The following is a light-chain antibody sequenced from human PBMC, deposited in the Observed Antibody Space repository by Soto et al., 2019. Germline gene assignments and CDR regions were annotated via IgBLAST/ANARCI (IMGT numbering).Light chain of an antibody. Sequence: EMVLTQSPGTLSLSPGDRATLSCRASQSVSNDYVAWVQQKPGQTPRLLIYSVSSRATGIPDRFSGSGSGTEFTLTISSLQSEDFAVYYCQQYNNWPPITFGQGTRLEIK. CDR3: QQYNNWPPIT. CDR1: QSVSND. CDR2: SVS. J-gene: IGKJ5*01. V-gene: IGKV3D-15*01.